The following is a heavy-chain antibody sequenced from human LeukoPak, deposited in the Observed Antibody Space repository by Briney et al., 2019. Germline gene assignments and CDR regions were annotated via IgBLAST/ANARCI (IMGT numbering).Heavy chain of an antibody. CDR3: AKDREVVTGSSLDY. D-gene: IGHD2-21*02. V-gene: IGHV3-9*01. CDR2: ISWNSGSI. J-gene: IGHJ4*02. Sequence: PGGSLRLSCAASGFTFDDYAMHWVRQAPGKGLEWVSGISWNSGSIGYADSVKGRFTISRDNAKNSLYLQMNSLRAEDTALYYCAKDREVVTGSSLDYWGQGTLVTVSS. CDR1: GFTFDDYA.